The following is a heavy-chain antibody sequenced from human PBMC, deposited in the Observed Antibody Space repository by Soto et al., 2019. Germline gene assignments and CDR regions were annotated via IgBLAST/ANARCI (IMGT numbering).Heavy chain of an antibody. CDR1: GFMFRDYP. D-gene: IGHD3-3*02. CDR2: TTATGGST. J-gene: IGHJ3*02. CDR3: AQRSIITGGAFDM. V-gene: IGHV3-23*01. Sequence: EVQLLESGGGFVQPGGSLRLSCVVSGFMFRDYPMGWVRQAPGKGLEWVSATTATGGSTFYADSVKGRFTISRDNSINTLSLQMNNLRVEDSAVYSCAQRSIITGGAFDMWGQGTMVTVS.